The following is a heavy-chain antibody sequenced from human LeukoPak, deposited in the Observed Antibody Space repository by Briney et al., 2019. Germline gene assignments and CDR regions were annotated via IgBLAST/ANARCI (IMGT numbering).Heavy chain of an antibody. CDR1: GGSMSNFY. Sequence: ASKTLSLSCTVTGGSMSNFYWTWIRQPPGEERVWIANIYYSGSTNYNHSLKSRVTMSIHTSKNQFSVTLSTVTAADTAVYYCARSLYCSSVNCPTQTGFYPCGQGTLVSVFS. CDR3: ARSLYCSSVNCPTQTGFYP. J-gene: IGHJ5*02. CDR2: IYYSGST. D-gene: IGHD2-2*01. V-gene: IGHV4-59*08.